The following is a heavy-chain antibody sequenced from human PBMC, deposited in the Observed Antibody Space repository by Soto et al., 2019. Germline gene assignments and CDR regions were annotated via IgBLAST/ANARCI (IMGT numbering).Heavy chain of an antibody. J-gene: IGHJ6*02. D-gene: IGHD6-6*01. CDR1: GFSFSSYV. V-gene: IGHV3-48*04. CDR3: ARDYSSSRYYGMDV. Sequence: GGSLRLSCAASGFSFSSYVIHWVRQAPGKGLEWVSYISSSGSTIYYADSVKGRFTISRDNAKDSLYLQMNSLRAEDTAVYYCARDYSSSRYYGMDVWGQGTTVTVSS. CDR2: ISSSGSTI.